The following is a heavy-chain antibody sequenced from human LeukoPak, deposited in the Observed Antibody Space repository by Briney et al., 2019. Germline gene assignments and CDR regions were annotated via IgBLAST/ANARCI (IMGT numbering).Heavy chain of an antibody. D-gene: IGHD4-17*01. J-gene: IGHJ4*02. Sequence: GGSLRLSCTASGFTFGDYAMGWVRQAPGKGLEWVGFIRSKAYGGTTEYAASVKGRFTISRDDSKSIAYLQMNSLKTEDTAVYYCTREPLLTFYGDYPYFDYWGQGTLVTVSS. CDR3: TREPLLTFYGDYPYFDY. CDR2: IRSKAYGGTT. V-gene: IGHV3-49*04. CDR1: GFTFGDYA.